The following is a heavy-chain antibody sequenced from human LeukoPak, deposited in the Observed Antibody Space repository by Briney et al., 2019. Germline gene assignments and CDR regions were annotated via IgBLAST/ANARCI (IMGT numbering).Heavy chain of an antibody. J-gene: IGHJ3*01. CDR2: IYYSGST. Sequence: PSETLSLTCTVSGGSITNYYWNWIRQPPGKGLEWIGHIYYSGSTNYNPSLKSRVTISVDTSKNQFSLKLSSVTVADTAVYYCARGICSGGTCYSPGAFDFWGQGTMVTVSS. CDR1: GGSITNYY. V-gene: IGHV4-59*01. D-gene: IGHD2-15*01. CDR3: ARGICSGGTCYSPGAFDF.